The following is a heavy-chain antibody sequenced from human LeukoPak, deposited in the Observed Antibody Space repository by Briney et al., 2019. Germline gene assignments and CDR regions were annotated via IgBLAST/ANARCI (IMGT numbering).Heavy chain of an antibody. CDR1: GGSFSGYY. CDR2: IYLSGTT. V-gene: IGHV4-34*10. J-gene: IGHJ4*02. CDR3: ARVTGYMIEDYFDY. Sequence: PSETLSLTCAVYGGSFSGYYWSWIRQPPGKGLEWIGSIYLSGTTHYSESLQSRVFMTIVTSRNQFYLRLSSVTAADTAVYYCARVTGYMIEDYFDYWGQGTLVTVSS. D-gene: IGHD3-22*01.